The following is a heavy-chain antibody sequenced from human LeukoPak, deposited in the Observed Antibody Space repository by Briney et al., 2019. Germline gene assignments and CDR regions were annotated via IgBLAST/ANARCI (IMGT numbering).Heavy chain of an antibody. CDR2: ISAYNGNT. Sequence: ASVKVSCKASGYTFTSYGLSWVRQAPGQGLEWMGWISAYNGNTKHAQKLQGRVTMTRDTSTSTAYVELRSLRSDDTAVYYCARGSPELAAPLPYWGQGTLVTVSS. J-gene: IGHJ4*02. CDR3: ARGSPELAAPLPY. D-gene: IGHD2-15*01. V-gene: IGHV1-18*01. CDR1: GYTFTSYG.